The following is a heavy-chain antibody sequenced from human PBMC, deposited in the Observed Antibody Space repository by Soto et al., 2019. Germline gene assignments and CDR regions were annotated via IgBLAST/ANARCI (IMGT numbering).Heavy chain of an antibody. J-gene: IGHJ4*02. CDR1: GFTFSSYA. Sequence: EVQLLESGGGLVQPGGSLRLSCAASGFTFSSYAMSWVRQATGKGLEWVSAISGSGGSTYYADSVKGRFTISRDNSKNTLILQMNSLRAEDTAVYYCAKGIPDRGVRSYFDYWGQGTLVTVSS. CDR2: ISGSGGST. D-gene: IGHD3-10*01. CDR3: AKGIPDRGVRSYFDY. V-gene: IGHV3-23*01.